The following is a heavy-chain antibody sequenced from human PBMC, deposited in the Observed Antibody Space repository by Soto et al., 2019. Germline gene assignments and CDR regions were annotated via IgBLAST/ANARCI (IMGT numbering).Heavy chain of an antibody. J-gene: IGHJ5*02. V-gene: IGHV4-39*01. D-gene: IGHD6-13*01. CDR3: ARPLSIAAALGWFDP. CDR1: GGSISSSSYY. CDR2: IYYSGST. Sequence: QLQLQESGPGLVKPSETLSLTCTVSGGSISSSSYYWGWIRQPPGKGLEWIGSIYYSGSTYYNPSLKSRVTISVDTSKNQFSLKLSSVTAADTAVYYCARPLSIAAALGWFDPWGQGTLVTVSS.